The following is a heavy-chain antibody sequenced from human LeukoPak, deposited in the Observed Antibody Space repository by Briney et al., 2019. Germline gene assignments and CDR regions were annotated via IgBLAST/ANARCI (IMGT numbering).Heavy chain of an antibody. Sequence: PSETLSLTCTVSGGSISSGSYYWSWIRQPAGKGLEWIGRIYTSGSTNYNPSLKSRVTISVDTSKNQFSLKLSSVTAADTAVYYCARDLLWFGNWFDPWGQGTLVTVSS. CDR1: GGSISSGSYY. CDR2: IYTSGST. V-gene: IGHV4-61*02. CDR3: ARDLLWFGNWFDP. D-gene: IGHD3-10*01. J-gene: IGHJ5*02.